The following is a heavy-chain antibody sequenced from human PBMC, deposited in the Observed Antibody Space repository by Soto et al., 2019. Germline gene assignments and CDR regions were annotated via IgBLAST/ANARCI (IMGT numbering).Heavy chain of an antibody. Sequence: SVKVSCKASGGTFSSYAISWVRQAPGQGLEWMGGIIPIFGTANYAQKFQGRVTITADESTSTAYMELSSLRSEDTAVYYCARSLDYYYGMDVWGQGTTVTVS. V-gene: IGHV1-69*13. CDR3: ARSLDYYYGMDV. CDR1: GGTFSSYA. CDR2: IIPIFGTA. J-gene: IGHJ6*02.